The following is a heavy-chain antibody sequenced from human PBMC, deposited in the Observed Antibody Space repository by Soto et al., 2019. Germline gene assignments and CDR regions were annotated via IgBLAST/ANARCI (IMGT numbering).Heavy chain of an antibody. V-gene: IGHV1-2*04. CDR3: ARSPYGSLNWFDP. CDR1: GYTFTGYY. CDR2: INPNSGGT. D-gene: IGHD4-17*01. J-gene: IGHJ5*02. Sequence: ASVKVSCKASGYTFTGYYMHWVRQAPGQGLEWMGWINPNSGGTNYAQKFQGWVTMTRDTSISTAYMELSRLRSDDTAVYYCARSPYGSLNWFDPWGQGTLVTVSS.